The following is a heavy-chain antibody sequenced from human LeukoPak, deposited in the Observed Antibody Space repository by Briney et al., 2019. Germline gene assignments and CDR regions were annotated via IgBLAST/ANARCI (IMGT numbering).Heavy chain of an antibody. D-gene: IGHD6-19*01. CDR1: GYTFTGYY. CDR3: ARQAVAGYYYMDV. J-gene: IGHJ6*03. CDR2: INPNSGGT. Sequence: ASVKVSCKASGYTFTGYYMHWVRQAPGQGLEWMGWINPNSGGTNYAQKFQGRVTMTRDTSISTAYMELSSLRSEDTAVYYCARQAVAGYYYMDVWGKGTTVTVSS. V-gene: IGHV1-2*02.